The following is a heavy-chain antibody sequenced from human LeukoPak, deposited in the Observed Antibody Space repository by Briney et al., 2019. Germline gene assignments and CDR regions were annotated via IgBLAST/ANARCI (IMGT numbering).Heavy chain of an antibody. V-gene: IGHV1-69*05. CDR2: IIPIFGTA. CDR1: GGTFSSYA. J-gene: IGHJ5*02. CDR3: AREGDKSGDILTGYYSNWFDP. D-gene: IGHD3-9*01. Sequence: ASVKVSCKASGGTFSSYAISWVRQAPGQGLEWMGGIIPIFGTANYAQKFQGRVTITTDESTSTAYMELSSLRSEDTAVYYCAREGDKSGDILTGYYSNWFDPWGQGTLVTVSS.